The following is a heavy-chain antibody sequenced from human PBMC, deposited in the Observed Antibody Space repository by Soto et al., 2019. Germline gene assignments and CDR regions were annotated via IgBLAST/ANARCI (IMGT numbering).Heavy chain of an antibody. CDR1: GATLDTFINFG. D-gene: IGHD3-22*01. CDR3: ERGAATKILVVMYDALEI. CDR2: IIPVFGTE. V-gene: IGHV1-69*12. Sequence: QVQLVQSGAEVKKPGSSVKVSCKASGATLDTFINFGITWVRLAPGQGLEWMGGIIPVFGTEHYAQKFQGRLIISADASTRTAYMELCSLISEDTAVYYCERGAATKILVVMYDALEIWGQGTMVTVSS. J-gene: IGHJ3*02.